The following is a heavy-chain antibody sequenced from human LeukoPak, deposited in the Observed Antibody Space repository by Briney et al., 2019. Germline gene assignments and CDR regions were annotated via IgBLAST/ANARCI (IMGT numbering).Heavy chain of an antibody. Sequence: SETLSPTCTVSGGSISSSSYYWGWIRPPPEKGLEWIGSIYYSGSTYYNPYLKSRVTISVDTSKNQFSLKLSSVTAADTAVYYCASRERITMIVVVMDFDYWGQGTLVTVSS. J-gene: IGHJ4*02. CDR3: ASRERITMIVVVMDFDY. V-gene: IGHV4-39*01. CDR1: GGSISSSSYY. CDR2: IYYSGST. D-gene: IGHD3-22*01.